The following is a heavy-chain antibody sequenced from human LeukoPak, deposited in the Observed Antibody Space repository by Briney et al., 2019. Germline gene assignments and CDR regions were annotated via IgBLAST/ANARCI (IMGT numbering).Heavy chain of an antibody. CDR3: AGSVATITYDSFDI. V-gene: IGHV3-66*01. Sequence: QPGGSLRLSCAASGFTVSSNYMSWVRQAPGKGLEWVSVIYSGGSTYYADSVKGRFTITRDNSKNTLYLQMNSLRAEEPAVYYCAGSVATITYDSFDILGQGTMVTVSS. J-gene: IGHJ3*02. CDR2: IYSGGST. CDR1: GFTVSSNY. D-gene: IGHD5-24*01.